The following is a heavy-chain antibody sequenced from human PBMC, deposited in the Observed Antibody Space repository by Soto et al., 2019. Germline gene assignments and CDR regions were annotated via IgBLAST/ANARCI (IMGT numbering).Heavy chain of an antibody. D-gene: IGHD6-19*01. J-gene: IGHJ4*02. CDR1: GDSVSSNTAA. V-gene: IGHV6-1*01. Sequence: TLSLTCAISGDSVSSNTAAWNWIRSSPSRGLEWLGRTYYRSNWRHDYAVSVKSRITVNPDTSKNRFSLQLNSVTPDDTAVYYCARGVAGSGFDLWGQGTLVTV. CDR3: ARGVAGSGFDL. CDR2: TYYRSNWRH.